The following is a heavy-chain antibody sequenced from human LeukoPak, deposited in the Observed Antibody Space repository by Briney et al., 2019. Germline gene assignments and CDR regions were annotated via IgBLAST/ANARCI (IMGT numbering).Heavy chain of an antibody. D-gene: IGHD3-22*01. J-gene: IGHJ3*01. Sequence: GGSLRLSCAASGFTFSSYAMSWVRQAPGKGLEWVSAISGSGGSTYYADSVKGRFTISRDNSKNTLYLQMNSLRAEDTAVYYCAKDFPPYYDDSSGYYSNWGQGTMVTVSS. CDR2: ISGSGGST. V-gene: IGHV3-23*01. CDR3: AKDFPPYYDDSSGYYSN. CDR1: GFTFSSYA.